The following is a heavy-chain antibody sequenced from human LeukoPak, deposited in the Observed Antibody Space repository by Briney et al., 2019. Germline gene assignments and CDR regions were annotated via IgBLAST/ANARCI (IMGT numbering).Heavy chain of an antibody. V-gene: IGHV3-30*18. D-gene: IGHD1-26*01. Sequence: GGSLRLSCAASGFSFTSYGLQWVRQAPGKGLEWVAVISYDGSNENYAESVKGRFTISRDNSKNKLYLQMNSLRVEDTAVYHCAKVPGAEVGYWGQGTLVTVSS. J-gene: IGHJ4*02. CDR3: AKVPGAEVGY. CDR1: GFSFTSYG. CDR2: ISYDGSNE.